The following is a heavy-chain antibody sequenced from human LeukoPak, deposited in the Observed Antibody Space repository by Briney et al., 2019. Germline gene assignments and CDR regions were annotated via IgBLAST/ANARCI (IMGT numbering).Heavy chain of an antibody. V-gene: IGHV4-59*12. D-gene: IGHD6-6*01. J-gene: IGHJ4*02. CDR3: AKEDIAAPPFYY. Sequence: SETLSLTCAVSGGSISSYYWSWIRQPPGKGLEFIGYIYYTGSTNYNPSLKSRLTISVDTSKNQFSLKLSSVTAADTAVYYCAKEDIAAPPFYYWGQGTLVTVSS. CDR2: IYYTGST. CDR1: GGSISSYY.